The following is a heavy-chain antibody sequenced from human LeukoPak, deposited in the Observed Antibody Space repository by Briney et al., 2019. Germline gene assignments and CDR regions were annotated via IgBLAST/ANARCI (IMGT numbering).Heavy chain of an antibody. CDR2: ISGSGGST. V-gene: IGHV3-23*01. CDR1: GFTFSSYA. J-gene: IGHJ4*02. CDR3: AARPTSAAVAPSDF. D-gene: IGHD6-19*01. Sequence: HPGGSLRLSCAASGFTFSSYAMSWVRQAPGKGLEWVSAISGSGGSTDYADSVKGRFTISRDNSKNTLYLQMNSLRAEDTAVYYCAARPTSAAVAPSDFWGQGTLVTVSS.